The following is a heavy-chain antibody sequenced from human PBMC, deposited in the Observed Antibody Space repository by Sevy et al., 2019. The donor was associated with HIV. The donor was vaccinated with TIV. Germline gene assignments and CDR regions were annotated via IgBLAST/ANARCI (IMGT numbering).Heavy chain of an antibody. D-gene: IGHD4-17*01. CDR3: GRWGSDYIRDH. J-gene: IGHJ4*02. CDR1: GFTFRDYA. CDR2: IRTAPYGGAT. Sequence: GGSLRLSCSTSGFTFRDYAITWVRQAPGEGLEWVGLIRTAPYGGATEYGASVKGRFSLSRDDSNSIAYLQMNNLYTEDTAVYYCGRWGSDYIRDHWGQGTLVTASS. V-gene: IGHV3-49*04.